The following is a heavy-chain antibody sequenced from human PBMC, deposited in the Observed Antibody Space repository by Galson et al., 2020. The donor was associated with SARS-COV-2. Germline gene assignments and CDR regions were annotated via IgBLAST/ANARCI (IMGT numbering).Heavy chain of an antibody. D-gene: IGHD3-22*01. CDR2: VAGSGAST. CDR3: AKDDYYDSILSQVRSY. CDR1: GLTSSNYS. V-gene: IGHV3-23*01. Sequence: GGSLRLSCAASGLTSSNYSMSWVRQAPGKGLEWVSAVAGSGASTFYTDSVKGRFTISRDNSKNTVYLQTNGLRAEDTAVDYCAKDDYYDSILSQVRSYWGQGTLVTVSS. J-gene: IGHJ4*02.